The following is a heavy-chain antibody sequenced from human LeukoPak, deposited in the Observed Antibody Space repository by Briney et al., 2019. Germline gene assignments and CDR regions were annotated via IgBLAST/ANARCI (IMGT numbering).Heavy chain of an antibody. Sequence: SQTLSLTCTVSGDSISSGDYYWSWIRQPAGKGLEWIGRISSSGSTNYNPSLKSRVTISVDTSKNQFSLKLSSVTAADTAVYYCARSSSSSDFDYWGQGTLVTVSS. CDR1: GDSISSGDYY. CDR3: ARSSSSSDFDY. V-gene: IGHV4-61*02. J-gene: IGHJ4*02. CDR2: ISSSGST. D-gene: IGHD6-6*01.